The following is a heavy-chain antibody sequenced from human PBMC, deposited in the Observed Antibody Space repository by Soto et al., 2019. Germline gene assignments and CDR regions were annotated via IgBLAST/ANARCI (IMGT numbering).Heavy chain of an antibody. J-gene: IGHJ4*02. CDR2: INHSGST. CDR3: ARARDRYTAEYYLDY. CDR1: GGSFSGYY. D-gene: IGHD1-26*01. Sequence: PSETLSLTCAVYGGSFSGYYWSWIRQPPGKGLEWIGEINHSGSTNYNPSLKSRVTISVDRSKNQFSLKLSSVTAADTAVYYCARARDRYTAEYYLDYWGQGTLVTVSS. V-gene: IGHV4-34*01.